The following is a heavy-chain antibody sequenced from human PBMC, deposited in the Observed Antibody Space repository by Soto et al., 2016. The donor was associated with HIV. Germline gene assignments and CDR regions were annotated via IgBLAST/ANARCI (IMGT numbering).Heavy chain of an antibody. CDR2: IHLKGET. Sequence: QVQVDESGPGPVKPSETLSLTCTVSGASVGSHVYFWSWIRQPPGKRLEWIGCIHLKGETDYNPSLQSRAAISVDTSKNQLSLTLTSVTAADTATYYCARDTAGTFIPTGLDVWGHGTTVIVSS. CDR1: GASVGSHVYF. J-gene: IGHJ6*02. CDR3: ARDTAGTFIPTGLDV. V-gene: IGHV4-61*08. D-gene: IGHD1-1*01.